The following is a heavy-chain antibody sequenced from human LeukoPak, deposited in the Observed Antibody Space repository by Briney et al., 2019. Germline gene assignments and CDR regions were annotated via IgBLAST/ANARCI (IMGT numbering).Heavy chain of an antibody. CDR2: ISFDGINK. CDR1: GFTFNIYA. CDR3: AREGGHYYGSGSYTPNFYGMDV. J-gene: IGHJ6*02. Sequence: GGSLGLSCAASGFTFNIYAIHWVRQAPGKGLEWVAVISFDGINKYYADSVKGRFTNSRDNSKNTLYLQMNSLRAEDTAVYYCAREGGHYYGSGSYTPNFYGMDVRGQGTTVTVSS. V-gene: IGHV3-30-3*01. D-gene: IGHD3-10*01.